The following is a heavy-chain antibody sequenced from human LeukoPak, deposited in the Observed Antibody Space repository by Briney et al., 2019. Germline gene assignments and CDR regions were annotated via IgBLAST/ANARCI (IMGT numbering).Heavy chain of an antibody. V-gene: IGHV3-30*18. CDR1: GFTFSSYG. CDR2: ISYDGSNK. CDR3: ANVRGMDV. J-gene: IGHJ6*02. Sequence: GGSLRLSCAASGFTFSSYGTHWVRQAPGKGLEWVAVISYDGSNKYYADSVKGRFTISRDNSKNTLYLQMNSLRAEDTAVYYCANVRGMDVWGQGTTVTVSS.